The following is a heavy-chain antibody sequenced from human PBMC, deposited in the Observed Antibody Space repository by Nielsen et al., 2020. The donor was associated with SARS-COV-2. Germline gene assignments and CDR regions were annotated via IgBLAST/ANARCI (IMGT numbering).Heavy chain of an antibody. CDR3: ARDIGCGGDCYAGGMDV. Sequence: GESLKISCAASGFTFSRYDMHWVRQATGKGLEWVSAIGTAGDTYYPGSVKGRFTISRENAKNSLYLQMNSPRAGDTAVYYCARDIGCGGDCYAGGMDVWGQGTTVTVSS. CDR2: IGTAGDT. V-gene: IGHV3-13*04. D-gene: IGHD2-21*02. J-gene: IGHJ6*02. CDR1: GFTFSRYD.